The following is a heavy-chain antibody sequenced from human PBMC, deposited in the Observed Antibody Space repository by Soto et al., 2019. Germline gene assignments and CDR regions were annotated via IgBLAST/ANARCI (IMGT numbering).Heavy chain of an antibody. CDR3: AKALIVVVVLDV. J-gene: IGHJ6*02. CDR1: GFTFSSYA. CDR2: ISYDGSNK. D-gene: IGHD2-2*01. Sequence: GGSLRLSCAASGFTFSSYAMHWVRQAPGKGLEWVAVISYDGSNKYYADSVKGRFTISRDNSKNTLYLQMNSLRAEDTAVYYCAKALIVVVVLDVWGQGTTVTVSS. V-gene: IGHV3-30-3*01.